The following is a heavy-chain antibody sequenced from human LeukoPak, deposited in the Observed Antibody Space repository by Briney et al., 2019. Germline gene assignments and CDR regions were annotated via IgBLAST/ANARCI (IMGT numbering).Heavy chain of an antibody. Sequence: PGGSLRLSCAASGFTVSSNYMGWVRLAPGKGLEWVSVIYSGGSTYYADSVKGRFTTSRDNSRNTLFLQMNSLRAEDTAVYYCARAREDYFLDYWGQGTLVTVSS. J-gene: IGHJ4*02. CDR3: ARAREDYFLDY. V-gene: IGHV3-53*01. D-gene: IGHD2/OR15-2a*01. CDR1: GFTVSSNY. CDR2: IYSGGST.